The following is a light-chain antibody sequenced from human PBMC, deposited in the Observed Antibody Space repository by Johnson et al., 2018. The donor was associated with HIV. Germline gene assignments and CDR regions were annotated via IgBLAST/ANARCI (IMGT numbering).Light chain of an antibody. CDR3: GTWDTGLSAPYV. CDR1: SSNIGNNY. V-gene: IGLV1-51*01. J-gene: IGLJ1*01. CDR2: DNN. Sequence: QSVLTQPPSVSAAPGQKVTISCSGSSSNIGNNYVSWYQQLPGTAPKLLIYDNNKRPSGIPDRFSGSKSGTSATLGITGLKTGDEADYYCGTWDTGLSAPYVFGTGTKVTVL.